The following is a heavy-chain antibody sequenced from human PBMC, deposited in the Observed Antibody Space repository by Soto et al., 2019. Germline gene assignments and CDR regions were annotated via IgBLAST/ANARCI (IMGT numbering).Heavy chain of an antibody. CDR3: ARGIVTHARDDSSSSRYYYYGMDV. Sequence: PGGSLRLSCAASGFTFSSYWMSWVRQAPGKGLEWVAYIKQDGSEKYYVDSVKGRFTISRDKSTSTAYMELSSLRSEDTAVYYCARGIVTHARDDSSSSRYYYYGMDVWGQGTTVTVSS. V-gene: IGHV3-7*03. CDR2: IKQDGSEK. D-gene: IGHD6-6*01. CDR1: GFTFSSYW. J-gene: IGHJ6*02.